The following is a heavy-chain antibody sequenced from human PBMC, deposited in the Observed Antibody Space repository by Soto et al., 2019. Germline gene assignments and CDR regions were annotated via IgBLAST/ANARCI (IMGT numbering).Heavy chain of an antibody. CDR2: IDNAGVNT. J-gene: IGHJ4*02. CDR3: VSWVSDPFDF. V-gene: IGHV3-23*05. Sequence: PGGSLRLSCAASGFTFSNIAMTWVRQAPGKALQWVSTIDNAGVNTQYADSVKGRFTISRDNSRNTVHLQMDDLRTEDTALYYCVSWVSDPFDFWGQGTLVTVSS. D-gene: IGHD2-8*01. CDR1: GFTFSNIA.